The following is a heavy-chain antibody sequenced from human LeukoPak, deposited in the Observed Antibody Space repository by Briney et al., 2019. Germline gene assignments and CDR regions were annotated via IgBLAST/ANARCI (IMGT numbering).Heavy chain of an antibody. D-gene: IGHD5-12*01. CDR1: GFTFSSYA. Sequence: GGSLRLSCAASGFTFSSYAMYWVRQAPGKGLEWVAVISYDGSDKFYADSVEGRFTISRDSSKNTLYLQMNSLRPEDTAVYYCARARPSMWIDYWGQGTLVTVSS. J-gene: IGHJ4*02. CDR2: ISYDGSDK. V-gene: IGHV3-30*04. CDR3: ARARPSMWIDY.